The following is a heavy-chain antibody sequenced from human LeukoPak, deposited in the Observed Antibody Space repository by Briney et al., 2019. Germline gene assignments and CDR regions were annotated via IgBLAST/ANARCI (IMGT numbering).Heavy chain of an antibody. V-gene: IGHV4-59*12. CDR3: ARGLRGVIGFY. CDR1: GGSISSYY. J-gene: IGHJ4*02. CDR2: IYYSGST. Sequence: SETLSLTCTVSGGSISSYYWSWIRQPPGKGLEWIGYIYYSGSTNYNPSLKSRVTISVDTSKNQFSLKLSSVTAADTAVYYCARGLRGVIGFYWGQGTLVTVSS. D-gene: IGHD3-10*01.